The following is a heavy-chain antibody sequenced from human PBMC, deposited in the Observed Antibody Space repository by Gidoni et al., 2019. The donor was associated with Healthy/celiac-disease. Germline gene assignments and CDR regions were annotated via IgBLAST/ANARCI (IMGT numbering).Heavy chain of an antibody. Sequence: EVQLVESGGGLVQPGGSLRLSCAASGFTFSSYSMNWVRQAPGKGLEWVSYISSSSSTIYYADSVKGRFTISRDNAKNSLYLQMNSLRAEDTAVYYCAREKLSYYYDSSGYYSPFAYWGQGTLVTVSS. V-gene: IGHV3-48*01. CDR2: ISSSSSTI. CDR1: GFTFSSYS. J-gene: IGHJ4*02. D-gene: IGHD3-22*01. CDR3: AREKLSYYYDSSGYYSPFAY.